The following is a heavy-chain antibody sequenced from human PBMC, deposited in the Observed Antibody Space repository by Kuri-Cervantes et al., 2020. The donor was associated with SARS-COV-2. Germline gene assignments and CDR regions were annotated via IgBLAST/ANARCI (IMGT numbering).Heavy chain of an antibody. CDR1: GFIFNNYS. J-gene: IGHJ4*02. CDR3: ARSFLGDYGLYFDY. V-gene: IGHV4-38-2*01. Sequence: ESLKISCVASGFIFNNYSMNWVRQAPGKGLEWFGSIYHSGSTYYNPSLKSRVTLSVDTSKYQFSLKLSSVTAADTAVYYCARSFLGDYGLYFDYWGQGTLVTVSS. CDR2: IYHSGST. D-gene: IGHD4-17*01.